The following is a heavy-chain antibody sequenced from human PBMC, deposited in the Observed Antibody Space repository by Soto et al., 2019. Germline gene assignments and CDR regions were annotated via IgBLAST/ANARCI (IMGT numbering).Heavy chain of an antibody. CDR3: AGGAGGADAFDI. J-gene: IGHJ3*02. D-gene: IGHD1-26*01. Sequence: QVQLVQSGAEVKKPGSSVKVSCRASGGTFSTYTISWIRQAPGQGLEWMAEIIPIFGTTNYSHKFQGRVTVTADEFTTTASMEPRSLTFDDTAVYYCAGGAGGADAFDIWGQGTMVTVSS. CDR2: IIPIFGTT. V-gene: IGHV1-69*12. CDR1: GGTFSTYT.